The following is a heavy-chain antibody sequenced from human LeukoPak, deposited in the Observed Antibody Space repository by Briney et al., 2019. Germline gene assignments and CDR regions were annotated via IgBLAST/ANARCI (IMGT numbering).Heavy chain of an antibody. V-gene: IGHV1-2*02. J-gene: IGHJ6*03. Sequence: GASVKVSCKASGYTFTGYYMHWVRQAPGQGLEWMGWINPNSGGTNYAQKFQGRVTMTRDTSISTAYMELSRLRSDDTAVYYCARDLAAAGISCMDVWGKGTTVTISS. D-gene: IGHD6-13*01. CDR1: GYTFTGYY. CDR2: INPNSGGT. CDR3: ARDLAAAGISCMDV.